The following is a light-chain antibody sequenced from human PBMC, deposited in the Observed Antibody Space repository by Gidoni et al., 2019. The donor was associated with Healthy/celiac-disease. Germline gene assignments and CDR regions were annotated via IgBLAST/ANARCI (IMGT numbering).Light chain of an antibody. Sequence: LTCTLSSGHSSYAIAWHQQQPEKGPRYLMKLNSDGSHSKGDGIPDRFSGSSSGAERYLTISSLQSEDEADYYCQTWGTGIWVFGGGTKLTVL. J-gene: IGLJ3*02. CDR1: SGHSSYA. V-gene: IGLV4-69*01. CDR2: LNSDGSH. CDR3: QTWGTGIWV.